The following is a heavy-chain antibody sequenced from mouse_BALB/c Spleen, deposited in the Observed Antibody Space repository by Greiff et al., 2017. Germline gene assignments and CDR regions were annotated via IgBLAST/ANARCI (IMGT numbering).Heavy chain of an antibody. D-gene: IGHD2-4*01. CDR2: ISSGGST. Sequence: EVKVEESGGGLVKPGGSLKLSCAASGFTFSSYAMSWVRQTPEKRLEWVASISSGGSTYYPDSVKGRFTISRDNARNILYLQMSSLRSEDTAMYYCARGGGLRLRVFDYWGQGTTLTVSS. V-gene: IGHV5-6-5*01. CDR1: GFTFSSYA. CDR3: ARGGGLRLRVFDY. J-gene: IGHJ2*01.